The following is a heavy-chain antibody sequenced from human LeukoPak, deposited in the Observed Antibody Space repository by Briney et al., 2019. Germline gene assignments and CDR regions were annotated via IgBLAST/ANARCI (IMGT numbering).Heavy chain of an antibody. CDR3: ARVRLADERAWAY. Sequence: ASVKVSCKASGYTFSDFYIHWARQAPGQGLEYVGWITPKSGDTYSPQRFQGRVTMTRDASISTAYMELSSLRSDDTAVYFCARVRLADERAWAYWGQGTLVPVSS. CDR2: ITPKSGDT. CDR1: GYTFSDFY. D-gene: IGHD3-3*02. J-gene: IGHJ4*02. V-gene: IGHV1-2*02.